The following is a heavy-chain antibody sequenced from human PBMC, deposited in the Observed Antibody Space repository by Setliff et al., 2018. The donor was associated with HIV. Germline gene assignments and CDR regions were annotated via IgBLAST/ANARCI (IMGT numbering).Heavy chain of an antibody. V-gene: IGHV4-34*01. CDR3: ASGTVIATGDY. CDR1: GGSFSGYY. D-gene: IGHD2-21*01. J-gene: IGHJ4*02. CDR2: INHSGST. Sequence: SETLSLTCAVYGGSFSGYYWSWIRQPPGKGLEWIGEINHSGSTHYNPSLKSRVTISIDTSKHQFSLRLTSVTAADTAVYYCASGTVIATGDYWGQGTLVTVSS.